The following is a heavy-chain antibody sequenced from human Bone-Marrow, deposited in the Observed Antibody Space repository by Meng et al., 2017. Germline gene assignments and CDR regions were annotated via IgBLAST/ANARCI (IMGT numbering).Heavy chain of an antibody. CDR2: INPKSGGT. Sequence: ASVKISCKASGYNFPSYYIHWVRRAPGQGLEWMGRINPKSGGTHYAQKLQARVTMTGDTSISTAYMELSRLRSDDTAMYYCARDVDISAAGELFDDYWGQGTLVTVSS. D-gene: IGHD6-25*01. CDR3: ARDVDISAAGELFDDY. V-gene: IGHV1-2*06. CDR1: GYNFPSYY. J-gene: IGHJ4*02.